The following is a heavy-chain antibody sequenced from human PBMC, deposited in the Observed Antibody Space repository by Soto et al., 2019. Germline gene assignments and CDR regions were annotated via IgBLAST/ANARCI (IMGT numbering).Heavy chain of an antibody. CDR2: ISHIGIT. J-gene: IGHJ4*02. V-gene: IGHV4-4*02. CDR3: AARHFWSGPWTDRRPEY. CDR1: GDSINSSHW. D-gene: IGHD3-3*02. Sequence: SETLSLTCAVYGDSINSSHWWNWVRQPPGKGLEWIGQISHIGITNYNPSLTSRVTISVDKSKNHFSLKLTSVTAADTAVYYCAARHFWSGPWTDRRPEYSGEGNLVNVSS.